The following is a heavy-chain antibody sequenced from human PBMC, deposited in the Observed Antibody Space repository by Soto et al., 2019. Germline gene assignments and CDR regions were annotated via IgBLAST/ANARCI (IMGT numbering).Heavy chain of an antibody. CDR1: GGTFGNSA. J-gene: IGHJ6*02. D-gene: IGHD3-10*01. V-gene: IGHV1-69*06. CDR2: IIPSFATG. CDR3: ARSYYGSGSYWFYGMDV. Sequence: SVKVSCKASGGTFGNSAISWVRQAPGQGLEWMGGIIPSFATGNSAPEFQGRLTITADKSTTTAYMELSSLRSEDTAVYYCARSYYGSGSYWFYGMDVWGQGTTVTVSS.